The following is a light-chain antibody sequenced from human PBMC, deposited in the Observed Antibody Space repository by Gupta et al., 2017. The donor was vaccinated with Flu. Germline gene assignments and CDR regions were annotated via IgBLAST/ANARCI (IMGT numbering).Light chain of an antibody. V-gene: IGLV3-1*01. Sequence: SPGQTANITCSGDKLGDKYSSWYQQKPGQSPVMVIYHDDKRPSGIPERFSGSNSGNTATLTISGTQATDEADYYCQAWDNSAYVFGPGTKVTVL. CDR3: QAWDNSAYV. J-gene: IGLJ1*01. CDR1: KLGDKY. CDR2: HDD.